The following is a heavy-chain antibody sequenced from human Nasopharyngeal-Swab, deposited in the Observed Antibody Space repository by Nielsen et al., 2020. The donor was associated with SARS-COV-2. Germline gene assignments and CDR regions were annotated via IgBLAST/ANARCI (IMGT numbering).Heavy chain of an antibody. CDR3: ARADSSGWFFSD. D-gene: IGHD6-19*01. CDR2: ISRSDSTT. Sequence: VRQAPGKGLEWVSYISRSDSTTYYADSVKGRFTISRDNAKNSLYLQMNSLRVEDTGVYYCARADSSGWFFSDWGRGTLVTVSS. J-gene: IGHJ4*02. V-gene: IGHV3-48*03.